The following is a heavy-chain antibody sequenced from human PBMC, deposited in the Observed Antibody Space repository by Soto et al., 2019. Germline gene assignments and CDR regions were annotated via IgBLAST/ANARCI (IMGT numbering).Heavy chain of an antibody. J-gene: IGHJ4*02. D-gene: IGHD3-3*01. CDR1: GFTFSSHA. CDR2: ISGSAAGT. CDR3: AKSFVDSQVVIIPDHPFDY. Sequence: EAQLLESGGGLVQRGGSLRLSCTASGFTFSSHAMSWVRQAPGKGLEWVCAISGSAAGTHYADSVKGRFTISRDNSKNTLYLQMNSLRVEDTAVYYCAKSFVDSQVVIIPDHPFDYWGQGTPVTVSS. V-gene: IGHV3-23*01.